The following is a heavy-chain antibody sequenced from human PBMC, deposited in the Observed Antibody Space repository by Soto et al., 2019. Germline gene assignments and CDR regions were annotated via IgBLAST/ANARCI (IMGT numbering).Heavy chain of an antibody. J-gene: IGHJ4*02. D-gene: IGHD5-12*01. Sequence: GESLKISCKASGYTFTSYWIAWVRQMPGKGLEWMGIIYPGDSDTRYSPSFQGQVTISADKSITTAYLQWSSLKASDTAMYYCARFKGFSAYDSWGQGTLVTVSS. CDR2: IYPGDSDT. CDR3: ARFKGFSAYDS. CDR1: GYTFTSYW. V-gene: IGHV5-51*01.